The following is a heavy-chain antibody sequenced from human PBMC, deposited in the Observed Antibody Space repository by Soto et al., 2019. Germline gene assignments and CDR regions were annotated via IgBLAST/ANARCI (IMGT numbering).Heavy chain of an antibody. D-gene: IGHD2-21*01. CDR1: GGTFSTYA. J-gene: IGHJ6*02. Sequence: QVLLVQSGAEVKKSGSSVKVSCKASGGTFSTYAINWVRQAPGQGLEWMGGIIPMFGKANYAENFQGRVTISADESTITAYMELRSLTSDDAAVYYCARGFRDGYFYAMEVWGQGTRVTVSS. CDR2: IIPMFGKA. V-gene: IGHV1-69*01. CDR3: ARGFRDGYFYAMEV.